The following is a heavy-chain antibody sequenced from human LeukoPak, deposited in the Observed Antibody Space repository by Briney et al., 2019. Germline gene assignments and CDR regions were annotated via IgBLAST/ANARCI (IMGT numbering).Heavy chain of an antibody. D-gene: IGHD4-17*01. CDR3: VRGLMTTADY. CDR2: IYYRGST. Sequence: SETLSVTCNVSGGSISSYYWGWIRQPSGKGLEWIGYIYYRGSTDYNPSLKSRVTISLGTSKNQFSLKLSSVTAADTAVYYCVRGLMTTADYWGQGTLVTVSS. J-gene: IGHJ4*02. V-gene: IGHV4-59*01. CDR1: GGSISSYY.